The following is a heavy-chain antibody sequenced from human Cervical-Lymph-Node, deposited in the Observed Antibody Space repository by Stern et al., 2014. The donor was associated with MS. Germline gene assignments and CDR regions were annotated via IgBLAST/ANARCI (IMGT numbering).Heavy chain of an antibody. J-gene: IGHJ6*02. Sequence: EVQLVESGGGLIQPGGSLRLSCAASGFTVSNNYMSWVRQAPGKGLEWVSVIYSDGSTYYADSVKGRFTISRDNSKNTLFLQMNSLRAEDTAVYYCARDGCTSTTCYWDWGQGTTVTVSS. CDR1: GFTVSNNY. CDR2: IYSDGST. D-gene: IGHD2-2*01. CDR3: ARDGCTSTTCYWD. V-gene: IGHV3-53*01.